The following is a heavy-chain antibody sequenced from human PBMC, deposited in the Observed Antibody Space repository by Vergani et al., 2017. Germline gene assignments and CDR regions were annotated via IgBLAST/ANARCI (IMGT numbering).Heavy chain of an antibody. CDR3: ARDERIPWQWLVYNWFDP. CDR1: GFTFSSYW. J-gene: IGHJ5*02. D-gene: IGHD6-19*01. Sequence: EVQLVESGGGLVQPGGSLRLSCAASGFTFSSYWMSWVRQAPGKGLEWVANIKQDGSEKYYVDSVKGRFTISRDNAKNSLYLQMNSLRAEDTAVYYCARDERIPWQWLVYNWFDPWGQGTLVTVSS. CDR2: IKQDGSEK. V-gene: IGHV3-7*01.